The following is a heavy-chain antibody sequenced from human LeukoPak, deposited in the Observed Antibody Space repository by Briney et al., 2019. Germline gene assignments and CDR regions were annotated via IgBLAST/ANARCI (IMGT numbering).Heavy chain of an antibody. CDR3: TTGNWGPY. Sequence: GGSLRLSCAASGFAFSDAWMNWVRQAPGKGLEWVGRIKRKTDAGTTDYAAPVKGRFTISRDDSKNTLFLQMNSLKTEDAAVYYCTTGNWGPYWGQGTLVTVSS. D-gene: IGHD7-27*01. J-gene: IGHJ4*02. CDR2: IKRKTDAGTT. V-gene: IGHV3-15*07. CDR1: GFAFSDAW.